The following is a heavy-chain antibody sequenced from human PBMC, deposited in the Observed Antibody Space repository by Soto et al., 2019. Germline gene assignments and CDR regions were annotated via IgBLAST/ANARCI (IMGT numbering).Heavy chain of an antibody. D-gene: IGHD1-1*01. CDR1: GFSFSSYA. Sequence: EVQLLESGGGLVQPGGSLRLSCAASGFSFSSYAMSWVRQAPGKGLECVSGISGSGGSTYYADSVKGRFTISRDNSKNTLYLQMNSLRAEDTAVYYCAKQRKAGTTIQFDYWGQGTLVTVSS. J-gene: IGHJ4*02. CDR3: AKQRKAGTTIQFDY. CDR2: ISGSGGST. V-gene: IGHV3-23*01.